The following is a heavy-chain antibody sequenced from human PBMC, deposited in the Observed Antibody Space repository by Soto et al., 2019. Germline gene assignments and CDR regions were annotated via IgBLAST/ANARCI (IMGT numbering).Heavy chain of an antibody. V-gene: IGHV3-30*18. CDR2: ISQDGGNK. D-gene: IGHD3-9*01. CDR1: GFIFTNYG. Sequence: ESGGGVVQSGTSLRLSCAASGFIFTNYGMHWVRQAPGKGLEWVAVISQDGGNKHYADSVKGRFTISRDNSRNTLYLQTNSLRAEDTAVYYCAKALRYFDWSPSAYYHYGMDVWGQGTTVTVSS. J-gene: IGHJ6*02. CDR3: AKALRYFDWSPSAYYHYGMDV.